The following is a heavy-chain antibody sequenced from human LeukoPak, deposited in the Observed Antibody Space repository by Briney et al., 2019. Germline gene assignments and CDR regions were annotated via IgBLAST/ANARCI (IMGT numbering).Heavy chain of an antibody. V-gene: IGHV4-59*08. D-gene: IGHD4-17*01. CDR1: GGSISSYY. CDR3: ARDYGDLNY. J-gene: IGHJ4*02. CDR2: IYYSGST. Sequence: SETLSLTCTVSGGSISSYYWSWIRQPPGKGLEWIGYIYYSGSTNYNPSLKSRVTISVDTSKNQFSLKLSSVTAADTAVYYCARDYGDLNYWGQGTLVTVSS.